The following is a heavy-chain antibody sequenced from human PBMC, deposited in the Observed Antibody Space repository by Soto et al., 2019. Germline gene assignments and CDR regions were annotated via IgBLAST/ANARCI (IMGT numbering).Heavy chain of an antibody. J-gene: IGHJ6*02. D-gene: IGHD3-22*01. Sequence: ASVKVSCKASGYTFTSYDINWVRQATGQGLEWMGWMNPNSGNTGYAQKFQGRVTITRNNSISTAYMELSSLRSEDTAVYYCAVKYYYDSSGYPSMGDKHYYYGMGVWGQGATVTVSS. CDR3: AVKYYYDSSGYPSMGDKHYYYGMGV. CDR1: GYTFTSYD. V-gene: IGHV1-8*01. CDR2: MNPNSGNT.